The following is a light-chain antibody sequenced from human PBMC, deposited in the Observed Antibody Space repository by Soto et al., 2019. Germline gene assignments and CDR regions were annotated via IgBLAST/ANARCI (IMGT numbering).Light chain of an antibody. CDR3: QHRSDWPIT. CDR2: GAS. CDR1: QSVRSN. V-gene: IGKV3-15*01. J-gene: IGKJ5*01. Sequence: EIVITQSPATLSVSPGERATLSCRASQSVRSNLAWYQQKPGQAPRILIYGASTRETGIPARFSGSGSGTEFTLTISSLEPEDVEIDYCQHRSDWPITFGQGTRLEIK.